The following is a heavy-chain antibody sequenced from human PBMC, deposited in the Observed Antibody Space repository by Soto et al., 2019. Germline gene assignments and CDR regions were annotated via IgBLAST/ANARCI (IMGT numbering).Heavy chain of an antibody. CDR1: GGTFSSYA. CDR3: ARVGKLMQLGAFDI. V-gene: IGHV1-69*06. CDR2: IIPIFGTA. D-gene: IGHD1-1*01. Sequence: GASVKVSCKASGGTFSSYAISWVRQAPGQGLEWMGGIIPIFGTANYAQKFQGRVTITADKSTSTAYMELSSLRPEDTAVYYCARVGKLMQLGAFDIWGQGTMVTVSS. J-gene: IGHJ3*02.